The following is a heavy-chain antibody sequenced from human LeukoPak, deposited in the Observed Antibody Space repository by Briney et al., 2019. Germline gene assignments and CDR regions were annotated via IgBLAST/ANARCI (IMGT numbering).Heavy chain of an antibody. J-gene: IGHJ6*03. CDR1: GFTFSSYS. Sequence: PGGSLRLSCAASGFTFSSYSMNWVRQAPGKGLEWVSSISSSSSYIYYADPVKGRFTISRDNAKNSLYLQMNSLRAEDTAVYYCARGMVRGDPSYYYYMDVWGKGTTVTVSS. D-gene: IGHD3-10*01. CDR3: ARGMVRGDPSYYYYMDV. V-gene: IGHV3-21*01. CDR2: ISSSSSYI.